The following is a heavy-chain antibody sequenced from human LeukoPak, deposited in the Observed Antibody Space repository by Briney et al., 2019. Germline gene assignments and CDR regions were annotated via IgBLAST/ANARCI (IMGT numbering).Heavy chain of an antibody. J-gene: IGHJ5*02. CDR2: MDPQNGNT. D-gene: IGHD5-12*01. Sequence: ASVKVSCKASGYVFTSYGINWVRQATGHGLEWMGWMDPQNGNTGSAQKFQGRVTMTRGTSMSTAYMELSSLTSEDTAVYYCVRGLYSGYKITEFDPWGQGTLVTVSS. CDR3: VRGLYSGYKITEFDP. CDR1: GYVFTSYG. V-gene: IGHV1-8*01.